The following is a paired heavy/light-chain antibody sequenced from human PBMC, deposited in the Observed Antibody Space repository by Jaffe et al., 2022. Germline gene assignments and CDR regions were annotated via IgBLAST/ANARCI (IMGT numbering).Light chain of an antibody. CDR1: SSDVGYSNF. CDR3: SSYASGGTLV. CDR2: DVT. Sequence: QSALTQPASVSGSPGQSITISCTGTSSDVGYSNFVSWYQQHPGKAPKLMIYDVTNRPSGVSNRFSGSKSGNTASLTISGLQAEDEAHYSCSSYASGGTLVFGGGTKLTVL. V-gene: IGLV2-14*01. J-gene: IGLJ3*02.
Heavy chain of an antibody. Sequence: QPQLRESGPGLVRPSETLSLTCTVSGGSTSSGTYYWAWIRQPPGKGLEFIGSFCYTGSPYYNPSLRSRVTISLDTSKNQFSLKLTSVTATDTAVYYCARQQRAVAGSGNWFDPWGPGILVTVSP. CDR3: ARQQRAVAGSGNWFDP. V-gene: IGHV4-39*01. D-gene: IGHD6-19*01. CDR2: FCYTGSP. J-gene: IGHJ5*02. CDR1: GGSTSSGTYY.